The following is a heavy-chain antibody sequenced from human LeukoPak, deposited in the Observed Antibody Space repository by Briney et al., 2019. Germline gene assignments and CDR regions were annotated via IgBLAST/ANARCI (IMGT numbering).Heavy chain of an antibody. CDR1: GFTFSTYG. CDR2: ISYDGDNK. V-gene: IGHV3-33*08. J-gene: IGHJ4*02. D-gene: IGHD6-13*01. CDR3: VRGVGVSRFNYLDS. Sequence: PGGSLRLSCAASGFTFSTYGMHWVRQAPGKGLEWVAVISYDGDNKYYADSVKGRFTISRDNSKNTLYLQMNSLRDDDTAVYYCVRGVGVSRFNYLDSWGQGTLVIVSS.